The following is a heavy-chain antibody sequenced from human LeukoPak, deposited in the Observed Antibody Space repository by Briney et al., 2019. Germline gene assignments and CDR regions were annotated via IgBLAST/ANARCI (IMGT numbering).Heavy chain of an antibody. Sequence: SEALSLTCAVYGGSFSGYYWSWIRQPPGKGLEWIGEINHSGSTNYNPSLKSRVTISIDTSKNQFSLKLSSVTAADTAVYYCARGRRDGYSGPWYFDLWGRGTLVTVSS. D-gene: IGHD5-24*01. CDR3: ARGRRDGYSGPWYFDL. V-gene: IGHV4-34*01. J-gene: IGHJ2*01. CDR2: INHSGST. CDR1: GGSFSGYY.